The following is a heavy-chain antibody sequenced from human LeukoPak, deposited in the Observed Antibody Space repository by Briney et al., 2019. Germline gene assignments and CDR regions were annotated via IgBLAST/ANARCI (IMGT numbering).Heavy chain of an antibody. CDR3: TRAHPGGGYYDYVWGSYRHPYFDY. V-gene: IGHV3-49*04. CDR2: IRSKAYGGTT. D-gene: IGHD3-16*02. Sequence: QPGRSLRLSCTASGFTFGDYAMSWVRQAPGKGLEWVGFIRSKAYGGTTEYAASVKGRFTISRDDSKSIAYLQMNSLKTEDTAVYYCTRAHPGGGYYDYVWGSYRHPYFDYWGQGTLVTVSS. J-gene: IGHJ4*02. CDR1: GFTFGDYA.